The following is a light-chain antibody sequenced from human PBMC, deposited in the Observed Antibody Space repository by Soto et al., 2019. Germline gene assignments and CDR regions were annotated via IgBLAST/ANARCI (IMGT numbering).Light chain of an antibody. CDR1: SSDVGTYKY. V-gene: IGLV2-14*03. J-gene: IGLJ1*01. CDR2: DVS. CDR3: NSYTTSSTLV. Sequence: QSALTQPASVSGSPGQSITNSCTGTSSDVGTYKYVSWYQQHPGKAPKLMIYDVSNRPSGVSNRFSGSKSGNTASLTISGLQAEDEADYYCNSYTTSSTLVFGTGTKLTVL.